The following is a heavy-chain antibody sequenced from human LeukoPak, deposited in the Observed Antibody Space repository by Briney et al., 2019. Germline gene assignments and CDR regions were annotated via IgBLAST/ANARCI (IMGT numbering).Heavy chain of an antibody. CDR2: IYHSGST. V-gene: IGHV4-38-2*02. CDR1: GYSISSGYY. Sequence: SETLSLTCTVSGYSISSGYYWGWIRQPPGKGLEWIGSIYHSGSTYYNPSLKSRVTISVDTSKNQFSLKLSSVTAADTAVYCCARAPRSDYFDYGGQETRDTVSS. CDR3: ARAPRSDYFDY. J-gene: IGHJ4*02.